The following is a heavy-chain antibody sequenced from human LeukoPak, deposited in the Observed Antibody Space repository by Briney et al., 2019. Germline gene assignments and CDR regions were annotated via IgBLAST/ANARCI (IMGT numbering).Heavy chain of an antibody. CDR2: VKQDGSEK. V-gene: IGHV3-7*01. Sequence: GGSLRLSCAASGFTFSSYWMSWVRQAPGKGLEWVANVKQDGSEKYYVDSVKGRFTISRDNAKNSLYLQMNSLRAEDTAVYYCARDGAATEGILDYWGQGTLVTVSS. J-gene: IGHJ4*02. D-gene: IGHD2-15*01. CDR1: GFTFSSYW. CDR3: ARDGAATEGILDY.